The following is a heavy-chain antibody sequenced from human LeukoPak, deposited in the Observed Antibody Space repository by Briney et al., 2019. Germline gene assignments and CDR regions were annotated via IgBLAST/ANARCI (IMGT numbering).Heavy chain of an antibody. CDR3: ASLQDYYDSRGAFDI. J-gene: IGHJ3*02. CDR1: GGSISSYY. Sequence: KTSETLSLTCTVSGGSISSYYWSWIRQPPGKGLEWIGYIYYSGSTNYNPSLKSRVTISVDTSKNQFSLKLSSVTAADTAVYYCASLQDYYDSRGAFDIWGQGTMVTVSS. D-gene: IGHD3-22*01. CDR2: IYYSGST. V-gene: IGHV4-59*08.